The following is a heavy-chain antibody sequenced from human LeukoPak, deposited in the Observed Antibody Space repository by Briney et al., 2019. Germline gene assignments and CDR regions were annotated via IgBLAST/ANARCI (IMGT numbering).Heavy chain of an antibody. Sequence: SETLSLTCAVHGGSFSGYYWSWIRQPPGKGLEWIGEINHSGSTNYNPSLKSRVTISVDTSKNQFSLKLSSVTAADTAVYYCASLEYYYDSSGGARLDYFDYWGQGTLVTVSS. V-gene: IGHV4-34*01. CDR3: ASLEYYYDSSGGARLDYFDY. CDR1: GGSFSGYY. J-gene: IGHJ4*02. CDR2: INHSGST. D-gene: IGHD3-22*01.